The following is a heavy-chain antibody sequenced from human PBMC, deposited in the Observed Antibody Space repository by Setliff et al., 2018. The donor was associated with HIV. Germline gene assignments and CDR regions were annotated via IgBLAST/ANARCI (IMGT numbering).Heavy chain of an antibody. CDR1: GGSISSDNW. CDR3: ARFDVTPMTTRDY. CDR2: INHSGST. Sequence: SETLPLTCAVSGGSISSDNWWTWVRQPPGKGLEWIGEINHSGSTNYNPSLKSRVTISVDTSKNQFSLKLSSVTAADTAVYYCARFDVTPMTTRDYWGQGTQVTVSS. V-gene: IGHV4-4*02. D-gene: IGHD4-17*01. J-gene: IGHJ4*02.